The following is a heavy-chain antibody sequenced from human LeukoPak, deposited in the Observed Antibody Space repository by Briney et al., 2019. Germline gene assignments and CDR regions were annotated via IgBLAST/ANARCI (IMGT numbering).Heavy chain of an antibody. CDR1: GFSVSTPGVG. D-gene: IGHD1-26*01. CDR2: IYWDDTK. Sequence: SGPTLVXPTQTLTLTCTFSGFSVSTPGVGVGWIRQTPGKAQEWLAVIYWDDTKHYSPSLKSRLAVTKDTSGNQVVLTLTNVDPVDTATYYCAHRTQWDLSHFDFWGQGTLVTVSS. CDR3: AHRTQWDLSHFDF. V-gene: IGHV2-5*02. J-gene: IGHJ4*02.